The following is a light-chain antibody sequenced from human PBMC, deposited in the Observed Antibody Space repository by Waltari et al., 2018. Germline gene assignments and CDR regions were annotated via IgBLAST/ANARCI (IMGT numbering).Light chain of an antibody. CDR1: DRDVGAYAF. CDR3: SSYTTSSAPGV. CDR2: EVS. J-gene: IGLJ1*01. V-gene: IGLV2-14*01. Sequence: QSALTQPASVSGSPGQSITISCSGTDRDVGAYAFVSWYQQHPGKAPLLIIYEVSNRPSGISNRFSASKSGNTASLTISGLQAEDEADYYCSSYTTSSAPGVFGTGTRVTVL.